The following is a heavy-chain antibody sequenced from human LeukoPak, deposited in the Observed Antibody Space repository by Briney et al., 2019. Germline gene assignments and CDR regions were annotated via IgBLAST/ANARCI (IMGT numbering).Heavy chain of an antibody. CDR1: GFTFDDYG. D-gene: IGHD2-2*02. CDR3: AKDRQDPGYCSSTSCYIGDAFDI. V-gene: IGHV3-20*04. Sequence: GGSLRLSCAASGFTFDDYGMSWVRQAPGKGLEWVSGINWNGGSTGYADSVKGRFTISRDNSKNTLYLQMNSLRAEDTAVYYCAKDRQDPGYCSSTSCYIGDAFDIWGQGTMVTVSS. J-gene: IGHJ3*02. CDR2: INWNGGST.